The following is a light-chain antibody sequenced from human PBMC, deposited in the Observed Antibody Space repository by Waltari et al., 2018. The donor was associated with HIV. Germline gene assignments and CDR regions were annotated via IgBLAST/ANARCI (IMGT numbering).Light chain of an antibody. CDR2: WAS. V-gene: IGKV4-1*01. CDR3: QQYYLVPCT. J-gene: IGKJ2*02. Sequence: DVVMTQSPDSLTVSVGERATLNCKSSQSLLYGSNNKNYLAWYQQRPGHRPKLLIYWASTRQSGVPDRFSGSGSGTDFSLTISSLQAEDVAVYYCQQYYLVPCTFGQGTKLEIK. CDR1: QSLLYGSNNKNY.